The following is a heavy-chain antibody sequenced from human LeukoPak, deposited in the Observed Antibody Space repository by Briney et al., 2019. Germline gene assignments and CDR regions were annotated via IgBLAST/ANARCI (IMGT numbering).Heavy chain of an antibody. D-gene: IGHD3-16*01. CDR1: GFIFADYT. CDR2: ITWDSGTV. Sequence: GGSLRLSCAASGFIFADYTMHWVRQAPGKGLEWVSGITWDSGTVDYADSVKGRFTISRDNAKNSLYLQMNSLRTEDMAFYYCVKGNWGSAFDIWRQGTMVTASS. V-gene: IGHV3-9*03. J-gene: IGHJ3*02. CDR3: VKGNWGSAFDI.